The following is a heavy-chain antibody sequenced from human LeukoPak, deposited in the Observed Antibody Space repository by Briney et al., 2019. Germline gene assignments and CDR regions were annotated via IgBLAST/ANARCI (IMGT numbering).Heavy chain of an antibody. V-gene: IGHV4-38-2*02. D-gene: IGHD4-11*01. CDR1: GLTLSDHY. J-gene: IGHJ5*02. CDR2: IYYSGST. CDR3: ARVSTSYSNYWFDP. Sequence: GSLRLSCTASGLTLSDHYIDWVRQPPGKGLEWIGSIYYSGSTYYNPSLKSRVTISVDTSKNQFSLKLSSVTAADTAVYYCARVSTSYSNYWFDPWGQGTLVTVSS.